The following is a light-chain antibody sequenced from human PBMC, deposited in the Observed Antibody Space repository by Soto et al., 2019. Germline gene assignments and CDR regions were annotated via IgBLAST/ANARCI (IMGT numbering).Light chain of an antibody. CDR1: SSNIGAGYD. CDR2: GNN. CDR3: QSYDSTLSSYV. V-gene: IGLV1-40*01. Sequence: QSALTQPPSVSGAPGQRVSISCTGSSSNIGAGYDVHWYQHLPGTAPKLLIYGNNNRPSGVPDRFSDSKSGTSASLAITGLQAEDEADYFCQSYDSTLSSYVFGTGTKVTVL. J-gene: IGLJ1*01.